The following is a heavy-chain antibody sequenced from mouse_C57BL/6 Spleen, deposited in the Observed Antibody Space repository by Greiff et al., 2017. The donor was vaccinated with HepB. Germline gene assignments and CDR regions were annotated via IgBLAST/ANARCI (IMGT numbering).Heavy chain of an antibody. CDR2: ISYSGST. CDR1: GYSITSDY. D-gene: IGHD4-1*02. CDR3: ARPNWPADWYFDV. J-gene: IGHJ1*01. V-gene: IGHV3-8*01. Sequence: DVKLQESGPGLAKPSQTLSLTCSVTGYSITSDYWNWIRKFPGNKLEYMGYISYSGSTYYNPSLKSRISITRDTSKNQYYLQLNSVTTEDTATYYWARPNWPADWYFDVLGPGTTVTLSS.